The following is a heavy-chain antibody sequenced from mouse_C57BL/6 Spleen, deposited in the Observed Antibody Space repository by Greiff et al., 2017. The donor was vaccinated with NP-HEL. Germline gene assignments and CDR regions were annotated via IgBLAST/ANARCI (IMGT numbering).Heavy chain of an antibody. CDR3: AYYYGSSRYERYAMDY. V-gene: IGHV1-54*01. CDR1: GYAFTNYL. CDR2: INPGSGGT. J-gene: IGHJ4*01. D-gene: IGHD1-1*01. Sequence: QVHVKQSGAELVRPGTSVKVSCKASGYAFTNYLIEWVKQRPGQGLEWIGVINPGSGGTNYNEKFKGKATLTADKSSSTAYMQLSSLTSEDSAVYFCAYYYGSSRYERYAMDYWGQGTSVTVSS.